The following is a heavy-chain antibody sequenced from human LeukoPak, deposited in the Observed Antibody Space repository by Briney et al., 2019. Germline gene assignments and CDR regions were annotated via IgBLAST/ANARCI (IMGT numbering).Heavy chain of an antibody. Sequence: GGSLRLSCAASGFTFSSYWMSWVRQAPGKGLEWVANIKQDGSEKYYVDSVKGRFTISRDNAKNSLYLQMNSLRAEDTAVYYCARGGIVVVPAAKSYFDLWGRGTLVTVSS. V-gene: IGHV3-7*01. J-gene: IGHJ2*01. CDR1: GFTFSSYW. D-gene: IGHD2-2*01. CDR2: IKQDGSEK. CDR3: ARGGIVVVPAAKSYFDL.